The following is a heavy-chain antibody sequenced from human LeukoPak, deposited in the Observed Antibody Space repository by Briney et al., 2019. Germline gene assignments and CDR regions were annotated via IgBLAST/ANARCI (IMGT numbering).Heavy chain of an antibody. V-gene: IGHV4-34*01. D-gene: IGHD4-17*01. Sequence: PETLSLTCAVYGGSFSGYYWSWIRQPPGKGLEWIGEINHSGSTNYNPSLKSRVTISVDTSKNQFSLKLSSVTAADTAVYYCARGTTVTKDYWGQGTLVTVSS. CDR3: ARGTTVTKDY. CDR1: GGSFSGYY. J-gene: IGHJ4*02. CDR2: INHSGST.